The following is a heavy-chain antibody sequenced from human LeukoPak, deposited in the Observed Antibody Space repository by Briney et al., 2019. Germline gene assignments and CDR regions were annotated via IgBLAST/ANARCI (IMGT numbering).Heavy chain of an antibody. Sequence: SETLSLTCTVSGGSISSYYWSWIRQPPGKGLEWIGYIYYSGSTNYDPSLKSRVTISVDTSKNQFSLKLSSVTAADTAVYYCARGLMEMDYYYYYMDVWGKGTTVTISS. V-gene: IGHV4-59*01. CDR3: ARGLMEMDYYYYYMDV. CDR1: GGSISSYY. CDR2: IYYSGST. J-gene: IGHJ6*03. D-gene: IGHD5-24*01.